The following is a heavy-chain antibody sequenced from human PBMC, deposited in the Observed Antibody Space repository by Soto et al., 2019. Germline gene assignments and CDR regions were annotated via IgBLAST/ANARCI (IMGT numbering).Heavy chain of an antibody. V-gene: IGHV1-69*01. CDR1: GGIFSSYA. CDR3: ARGGYSGYDYNYYYYGMDV. D-gene: IGHD5-12*01. CDR2: IIPIFGPA. J-gene: IGHJ6*02. Sequence: QVQLVQSGAEVKKPGSSVKVSCKASGGIFSSYAISWVRQAPGQGLEWMGGIIPIFGPANYAQKFQGRVTITADESTSTAYMYLSSLRSEDTAVYCCARGGYSGYDYNYYYYGMDVWGQGTTVTVSS.